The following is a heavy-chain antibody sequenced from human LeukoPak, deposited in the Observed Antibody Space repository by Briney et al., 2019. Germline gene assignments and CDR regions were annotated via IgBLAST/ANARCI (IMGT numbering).Heavy chain of an antibody. CDR2: VSYDGGSK. Sequence: GGSLRLSCAASGFAFSSYAMHWVRQGPGKGLEWVALVSYDGGSKYYADSVKGRITISRDNSKNTLHLQMNGLRTEDTAVYYCARVKGGIAAAGNYFDHWGQGTLVTVSS. CDR3: ARVKGGIAAAGNYFDH. V-gene: IGHV3-30-3*01. D-gene: IGHD6-13*01. J-gene: IGHJ4*02. CDR1: GFAFSSYA.